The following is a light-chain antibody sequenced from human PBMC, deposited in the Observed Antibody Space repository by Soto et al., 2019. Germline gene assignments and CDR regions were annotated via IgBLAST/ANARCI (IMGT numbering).Light chain of an antibody. CDR3: QSYDSSLNSWV. V-gene: IGLV1-40*01. CDR1: RSNIGAGYS. J-gene: IGLJ3*02. Sequence: QSVLTQPPSVSGAPGQRVTISCTGSRSNIGAGYSVHWYQQVTGTAPKLLLNVSNRPSGVPDRFSGSKSGTSASLAITGVQVGDEADYYCQSYDSSLNSWVLGGGTKVTVL. CDR2: VS.